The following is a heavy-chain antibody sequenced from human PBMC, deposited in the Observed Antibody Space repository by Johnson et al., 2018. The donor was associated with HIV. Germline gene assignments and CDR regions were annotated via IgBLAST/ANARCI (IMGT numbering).Heavy chain of an antibody. CDR1: GFTVSSNY. V-gene: IGHV3-53*01. Sequence: VQLVESGGGLIQPGGSLRLSCAASGFTVSSNYMSWVRQAPGKGLEWVSVIYSGGSTYYADSVKGRFTISRDNSKNTLYLQMNSLRAEDTAVYHCARERPGYGGDDAFDIWGQGTMVTVSS. D-gene: IGHD4-23*01. J-gene: IGHJ3*02. CDR2: IYSGGST. CDR3: ARERPGYGGDDAFDI.